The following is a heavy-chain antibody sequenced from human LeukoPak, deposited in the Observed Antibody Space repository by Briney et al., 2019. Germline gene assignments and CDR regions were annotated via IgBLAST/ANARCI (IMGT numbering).Heavy chain of an antibody. Sequence: PGGSLRLSCATSDFTVSDNYMSWVRQAPGRGLEWVSVISNGGVTYYADSVKGRFTISRDNAKNSLYLQMNSLRAEDTAVYYCARDLVSEYSSPDAFDIWGQGTMVTVSS. CDR1: DFTVSDNY. CDR2: ISNGGVT. D-gene: IGHD6-6*01. CDR3: ARDLVSEYSSPDAFDI. V-gene: IGHV3-53*01. J-gene: IGHJ3*02.